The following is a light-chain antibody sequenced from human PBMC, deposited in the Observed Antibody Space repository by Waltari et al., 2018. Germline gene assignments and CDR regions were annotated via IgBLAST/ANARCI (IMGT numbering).Light chain of an antibody. J-gene: IGKJ2*01. CDR3: MQALQTPPGYT. CDR1: QSLLHSNGYNY. V-gene: IGKV2-28*01. Sequence: DIVMTQSPLSLPVTPGEPASISCRSSQSLLHSNGYNYLDWYLQKPGQSPQLLIYLGSNRASGVPDRFSGSGSGTDFTLKISRVEAEDVGVYYYMQALQTPPGYTFGQGTKLEIK. CDR2: LGS.